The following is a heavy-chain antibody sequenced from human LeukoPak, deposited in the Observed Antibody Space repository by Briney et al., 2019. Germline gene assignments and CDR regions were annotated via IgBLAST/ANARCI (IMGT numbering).Heavy chain of an antibody. D-gene: IGHD3-16*02. V-gene: IGHV5-51*01. CDR1: GYTLTSYW. J-gene: IGHJ5*02. Sequence: GESLKIPCKGSGYTLTSYWIAWVRQMPGKGLDWMGIFYPGDSDTRYSPSVQGQVTISADKSISTAYLQWSSLKASDTAMYYCARRRIDGLSMPLDPWGQGTLVTVSS. CDR3: ARRRIDGLSMPLDP. CDR2: FYPGDSDT.